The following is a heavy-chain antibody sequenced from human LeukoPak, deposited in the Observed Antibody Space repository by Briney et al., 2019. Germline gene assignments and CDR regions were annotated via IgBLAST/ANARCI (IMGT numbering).Heavy chain of an antibody. CDR1: GASISSHY. CDR3: SRAGNGFNIPGAY. V-gene: IGHV4-59*11. D-gene: IGHD1-1*01. CDR2: IHYSGST. Sequence: SETLSLTCSVSGASISSHYWSWIRQPPGKGLEWIGYIHYSGSTNCNPSLKSRVTISLDTPKNQFSLKLTSVTAADTAVYYCSRAGNGFNIPGAYWGQGTLVTVSS. J-gene: IGHJ4*02.